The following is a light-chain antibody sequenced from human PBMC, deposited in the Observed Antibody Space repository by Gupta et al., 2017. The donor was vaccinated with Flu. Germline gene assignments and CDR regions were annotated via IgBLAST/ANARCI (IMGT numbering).Light chain of an antibody. V-gene: IGKV1-39*01. CDR3: QQSNSPPLT. Sequence: GDRVTITCRASQTVDDDLIWVQQKPGEAPHLLIYAASSLQTGVPSRFNGSGSGTDFTLTISSLQPEDFATYYCQQSNSPPLTFGPGTKVDLK. CDR1: QTVDDD. J-gene: IGKJ3*01. CDR2: AAS.